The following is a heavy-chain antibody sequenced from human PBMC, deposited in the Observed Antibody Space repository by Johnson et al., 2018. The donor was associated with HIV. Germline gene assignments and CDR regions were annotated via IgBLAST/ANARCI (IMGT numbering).Heavy chain of an antibody. D-gene: IGHD3-22*01. V-gene: IGHV3-20*04. CDR3: AKDTRYYDSSGYPTEAFDI. CDR1: GFTFDDHG. Sequence: VHLVESGGGVVRPGGSLRLSCSASGFTFDDHGMTWVGQATGKGLEWVAGIDWNGGRSGYAASLTGRFTISRDNAKNSLSLQMNSLRNEDTSFHYCAKDTRYYDSSGYPTEAFDIWGQGTMVTVSS. J-gene: IGHJ3*02. CDR2: IDWNGGRS.